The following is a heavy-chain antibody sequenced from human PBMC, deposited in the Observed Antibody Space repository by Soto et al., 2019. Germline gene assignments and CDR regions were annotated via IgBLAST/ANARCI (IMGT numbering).Heavy chain of an antibody. CDR3: ARDDSFTYYYGSGSYYG. D-gene: IGHD3-10*01. Sequence: QVQLVQSGAEVKKPGSSVKVSCKASGGTFSSYTISWVRQAPGQGLEWMGRIIPIRGIANYAQKLQGRVTITADKSTSTAYMELSSLRSEDTAVYYCARDDSFTYYYGSGSYYGWGQGTLVTVSS. V-gene: IGHV1-69*08. CDR2: IIPIRGIA. CDR1: GGTFSSYT. J-gene: IGHJ4*02.